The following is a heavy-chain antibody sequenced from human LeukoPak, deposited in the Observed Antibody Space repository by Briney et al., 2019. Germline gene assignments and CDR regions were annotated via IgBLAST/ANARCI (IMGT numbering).Heavy chain of an antibody. CDR1: GFTFSTYG. D-gene: IGHD3-22*01. CDR3: AKDWGYYDSSGYDY. J-gene: IGHJ4*02. Sequence: GGSLRLSCAASGFTFSTYGINWVRQAPGKGLDWVSAISGSGGSTYYADSVKGRFTISRDNSKNTLYLQMNSLRAEDTAVYYCAKDWGYYDSSGYDYWGQGTLVTVSS. CDR2: ISGSGGST. V-gene: IGHV3-23*01.